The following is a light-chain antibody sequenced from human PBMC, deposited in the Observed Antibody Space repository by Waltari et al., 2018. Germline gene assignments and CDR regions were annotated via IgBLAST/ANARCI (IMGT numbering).Light chain of an antibody. CDR3: QQSYSTPYT. Sequence: DIQMTQSPSSLSASVGDRVTITCRARTSIRSYLNGYQQKPGKAPKLLIYAASSWQIGVPARFSGSGSGTDFTLTISSLQPEDVATYYCQQSYSTPYTFGQGTKLEIK. V-gene: IGKV1-39*01. CDR1: TSIRSY. J-gene: IGKJ2*01. CDR2: AAS.